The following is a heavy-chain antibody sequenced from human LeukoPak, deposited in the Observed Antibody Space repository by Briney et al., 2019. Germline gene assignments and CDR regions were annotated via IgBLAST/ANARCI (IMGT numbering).Heavy chain of an antibody. D-gene: IGHD3-16*01. CDR3: ASKPRGESRPFDN. CDR1: GYTFTAHA. V-gene: IGHV1-3*01. CDR2: INVASGDT. J-gene: IGHJ4*02. Sequence: ASVKVSCKASGYTFTAHAVHWVRQAPGQRLEWMGWINVASGDTGYSQKFQDRVTITRDTSASTGYMEMSSLISEDTAVYYCASKPRGESRPFDNWGQGTLVTVSS.